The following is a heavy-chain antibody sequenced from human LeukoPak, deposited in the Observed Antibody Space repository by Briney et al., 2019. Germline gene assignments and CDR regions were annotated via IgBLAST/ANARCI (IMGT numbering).Heavy chain of an antibody. V-gene: IGHV3-7*03. CDR3: ARGYYGMDV. Sequence: GGSLRLSCAASGFSFSSYYMSWVRQAPGKGLEWVAEIKQDGSEKYYVDSVKGRFTISRDNAKNSLYLQMNSLRAEDTAVYYCARGYYGMDVWGQGTTVTVSS. CDR1: GFSFSSYY. CDR2: IKQDGSEK. J-gene: IGHJ6*02.